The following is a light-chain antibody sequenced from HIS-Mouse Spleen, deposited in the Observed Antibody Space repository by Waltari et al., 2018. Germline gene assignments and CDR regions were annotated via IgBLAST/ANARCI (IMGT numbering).Light chain of an antibody. CDR2: EGS. CDR3: CSYAGSSTFEV. Sequence: QSALTQPASASGSPGHSSTISCTGTSSDVGSYNLVYWYQQHPGKAPQLMIYEGSKRPSGVANRCSGSKTRNTASLTISGLQAEDEADYYCCSYAGSSTFEVFGGGTKLTGL. J-gene: IGLJ2*01. V-gene: IGLV2-23*03. CDR1: SSDVGSYNL.